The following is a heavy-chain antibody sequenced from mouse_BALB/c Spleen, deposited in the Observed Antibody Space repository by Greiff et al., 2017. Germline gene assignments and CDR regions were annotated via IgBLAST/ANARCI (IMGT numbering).Heavy chain of an antibody. V-gene: IGHV5-6-3*01. J-gene: IGHJ2*01. D-gene: IGHD4-1*01. CDR3: ARDWDDFYFDY. CDR2: INSNGGST. Sequence: EVQVVESGGGLVQPGGSLKLSCAASGFTFSSYGMSWVRQTPDKRLELVATINSNGGSTYYPDSVKGRFTISRDNAKNTLYLQMSSLKSEDTAMYYCARDWDDFYFDYWGQGTTLTVSS. CDR1: GFTFSSYG.